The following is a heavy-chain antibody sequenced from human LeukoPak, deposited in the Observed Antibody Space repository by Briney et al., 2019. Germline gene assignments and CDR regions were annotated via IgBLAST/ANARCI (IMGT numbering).Heavy chain of an antibody. J-gene: IGHJ4*02. CDR2: IYYRGST. CDR1: GGSISSTIYY. CDR3: ARAGYGDSDFDY. Sequence: SETLSLTCTVSGGSISSTIYYWGWIRQAPGKGLEWIGSIYYRGSTYYNPSLKSRVTISVVTSKNQFSLKLSSVTAADTAVYYCARAGYGDSDFDYWGQGTLVTVSS. V-gene: IGHV4-39*07. D-gene: IGHD4-17*01.